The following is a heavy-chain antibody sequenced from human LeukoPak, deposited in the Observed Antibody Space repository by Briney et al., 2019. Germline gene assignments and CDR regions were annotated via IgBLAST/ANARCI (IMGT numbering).Heavy chain of an antibody. CDR2: ISSSGSTI. Sequence: GGSLRLSCAASGFTFSDYYMSWIRQAPGKGLEWVSYISSSGSTIYYADSVKGRFTISRDNAKNSLSLQMNSLRAEDTAVYYCARGTYSGTYYAWYYFDYWGQGTLVTASS. J-gene: IGHJ4*02. D-gene: IGHD1-26*01. V-gene: IGHV3-11*01. CDR1: GFTFSDYY. CDR3: ARGTYSGTYYAWYYFDY.